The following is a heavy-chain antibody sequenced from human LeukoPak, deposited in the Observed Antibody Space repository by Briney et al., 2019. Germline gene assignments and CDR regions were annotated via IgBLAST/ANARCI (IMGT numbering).Heavy chain of an antibody. CDR3: AKDRYYYDSSGYYIHDAFDI. Sequence: PGGSLRLSCAASGFTFGSYGMSWVRQAPGKGLEWVSAVSGSAVSTYYADSVKGRFTISRDNSKDTLYLQMNSLRAEDTAVYYCAKDRYYYDSSGYYIHDAFDIWGQGTMVTVSS. V-gene: IGHV3-23*01. J-gene: IGHJ3*02. CDR2: VSGSAVST. D-gene: IGHD3-22*01. CDR1: GFTFGSYG.